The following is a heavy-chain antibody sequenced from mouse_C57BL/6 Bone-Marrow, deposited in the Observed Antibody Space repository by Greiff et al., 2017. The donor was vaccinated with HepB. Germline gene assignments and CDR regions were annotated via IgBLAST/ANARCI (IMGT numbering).Heavy chain of an antibody. J-gene: IGHJ3*01. Sequence: EVMLVESGGGLVKPGGSLKLSCAASGFTFSSYAMSWVRQTPEKRLEWVATISDGGSYTYYPDNVKGRFTISRDNAKNNLYLQMSHLKSEDTAMYYCAREQDSSGYWGQGTLVTVSA. CDR2: ISDGGSYT. V-gene: IGHV5-4*01. CDR3: AREQDSSGY. CDR1: GFTFSSYA. D-gene: IGHD3-2*02.